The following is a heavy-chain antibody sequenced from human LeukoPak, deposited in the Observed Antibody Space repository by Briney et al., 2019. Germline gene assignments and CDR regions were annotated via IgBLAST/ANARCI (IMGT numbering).Heavy chain of an antibody. CDR3: ATGFYGRYYYYMDV. J-gene: IGHJ6*03. Sequence: ASVKVSCKASGYIFTDYYMHWVRQAPGQELGWMGRINPNSGGTNYAQKFQGRVTMTRDTSISTAYTELSSLRSEDTATYYCATGFYGRYYYYMDVWGKGTTVTISS. CDR2: INPNSGGT. D-gene: IGHD4-17*01. V-gene: IGHV1/OR15-1*01. CDR1: GYIFTDYY.